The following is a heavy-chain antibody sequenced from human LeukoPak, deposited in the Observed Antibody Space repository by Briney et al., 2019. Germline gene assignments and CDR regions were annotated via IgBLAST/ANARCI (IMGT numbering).Heavy chain of an antibody. Sequence: ASVKVSCKASGYTFTSYYMHWVRQAPGQGLEWMGIINPSGGSTSYAQKFQGRVTMTRDTSTSTVYMELSSLRSEDTAVYYCARDLVYYDFWSGYYGVPNDAFDIWGQGTMVTVSS. CDR2: INPSGGST. J-gene: IGHJ3*02. CDR3: ARDLVYYDFWSGYYGVPNDAFDI. CDR1: GYTFTSYY. D-gene: IGHD3-3*01. V-gene: IGHV1-46*01.